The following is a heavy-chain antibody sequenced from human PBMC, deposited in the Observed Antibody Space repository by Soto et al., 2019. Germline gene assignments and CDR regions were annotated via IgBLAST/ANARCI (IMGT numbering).Heavy chain of an antibody. D-gene: IGHD3-16*01. V-gene: IGHV3-30*19. CDR2: TSYDGSNK. CDR3: ARWGTTGGLDV. CDR1: GFTFRSYV. Sequence: QVQLVESGGGVVQPGTSLRLSCVGSGFTFRSYVIHWVRQAPGKGLEWVALTSYDGSNKDYVDSVKGRFTISRDNSRNKVDLQMDSLRREDTALYYCARWGTTGGLDVWGQGTLVSVSS. J-gene: IGHJ1*01.